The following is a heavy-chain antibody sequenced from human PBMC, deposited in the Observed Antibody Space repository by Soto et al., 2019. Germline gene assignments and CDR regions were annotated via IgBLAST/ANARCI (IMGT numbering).Heavy chain of an antibody. D-gene: IGHD1-1*01. CDR2: MNPNTGNS. J-gene: IGHJ4*02. CDR1: GYTFTSYD. Sequence: ASVKVSCKASGYTFTSYDIYWVRQATGQGLEWMGWMNPNTGNSGYAQKFQGRVTMTSDTSISTTHMELSSLRSEDTAVYYCARRAETNGWNGFGADKYYFDFWGQGTLVTVSS. CDR3: ARRAETNGWNGFGADKYYFDF. V-gene: IGHV1-8*01.